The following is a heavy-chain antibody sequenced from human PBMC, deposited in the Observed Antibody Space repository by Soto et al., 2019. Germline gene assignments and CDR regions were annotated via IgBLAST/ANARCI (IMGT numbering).Heavy chain of an antibody. D-gene: IGHD2-21*01. CDR3: ASVTGLRQRDYSXDHSLYYYYYGMDV. CDR2: IYYSGST. Sequence: PSETLSLTCTVSGGSISSYYWSWIRQPPGKGLEWIGYIYYSGSTNYNPSLKSRVTISVDTSKNQFSLKLSSVTAADTAVYYCASVTGLRQRDYSXDHSLYYYYYGMDVWAQGTTVTVSS. V-gene: IGHV4-59*08. CDR1: GGSISSYY. J-gene: IGHJ6*02.